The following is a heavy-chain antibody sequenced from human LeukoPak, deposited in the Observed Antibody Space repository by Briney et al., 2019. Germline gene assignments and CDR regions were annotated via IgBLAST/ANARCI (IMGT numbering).Heavy chain of an antibody. CDR1: GFTFSNSA. D-gene: IGHD3-10*01. V-gene: IGHV3-64*01. CDR3: ARAPFAYYGLGSYFSVS. J-gene: IGHJ5*02. Sequence: GGSLRLSCAASGFTFSNSAMHWVRQAPGKGLELVSAISSDAGSTYYANSVKGRFTISRDNSNNTLYLHMGSLRAEDMAVYYCARAPFAYYGLGSYFSVSWGQGALVTVSS. CDR2: ISSDAGST.